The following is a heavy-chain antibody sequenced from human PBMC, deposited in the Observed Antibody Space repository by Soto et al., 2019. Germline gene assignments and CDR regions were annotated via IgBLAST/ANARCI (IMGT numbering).Heavy chain of an antibody. D-gene: IGHD3-16*01. CDR2: ISPYSGNT. CDR3: AMVDNYVTPTPQDV. V-gene: IGHV1-18*01. CDR1: GYIFVNYG. J-gene: IGHJ6*02. Sequence: QVQLVQSGDEVRKPGSSVKVSCKASGYIFVNYGIAWVRQAPGQGLEWMGWISPYSGNTNYASKVQGRLTRTTDTSTSTADMDLRSLTSDDTAVYYCAMVDNYVTPTPQDVWGQGTTVTVSS.